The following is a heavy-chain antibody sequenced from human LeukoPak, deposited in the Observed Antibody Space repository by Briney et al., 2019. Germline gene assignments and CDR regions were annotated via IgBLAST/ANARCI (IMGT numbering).Heavy chain of an antibody. CDR1: GFTFSSYS. D-gene: IGHD6-19*01. CDR2: ISSSSSTI. J-gene: IGHJ4*02. CDR3: ARAVAVYYFDY. Sequence: GGSLRLSCAASGFTFSSYSMNWVRQAPGKGLEWVSYISSSSSTIYYADSVKGRFTISRDNAKNSLYLQMNSLRAEDTAVYYCARAVAVYYFDYWGQGTLVTVSS. V-gene: IGHV3-48*01.